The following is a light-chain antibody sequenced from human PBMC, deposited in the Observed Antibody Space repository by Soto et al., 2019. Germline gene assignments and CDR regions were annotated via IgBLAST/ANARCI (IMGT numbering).Light chain of an antibody. CDR1: QSISSW. J-gene: IGKJ2*02. Sequence: DIQMTQSPSTLSASVGDRVTITCRASQSISSWLAWYQQKPGKAPKLLIYDASSLESGVPSRFSGSGSGTEFTLPISSLQPDDFATYYCQQTGTFGQGTKLEIK. CDR2: DAS. CDR3: QQTGT. V-gene: IGKV1-5*01.